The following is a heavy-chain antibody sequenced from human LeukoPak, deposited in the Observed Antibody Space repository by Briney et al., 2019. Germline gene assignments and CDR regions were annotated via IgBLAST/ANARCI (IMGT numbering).Heavy chain of an antibody. D-gene: IGHD6-13*01. Sequence: PGGSLRLSCAASGFTFSSYAMSWVRQAPGKGLEWVSAISGSGGSTYYADSVKGRFTISRDNSKDTLYLQMNSLRAEDTAVYYCAKCWDYYYYYMDVWGKGTTVTVSS. CDR2: ISGSGGST. CDR1: GFTFSSYA. V-gene: IGHV3-23*01. CDR3: AKCWDYYYYYMDV. J-gene: IGHJ6*03.